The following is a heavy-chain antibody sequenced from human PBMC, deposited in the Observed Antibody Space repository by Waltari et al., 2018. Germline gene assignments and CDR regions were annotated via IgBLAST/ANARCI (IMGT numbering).Heavy chain of an antibody. CDR3: ARVIYSSGWNPIDF. J-gene: IGHJ4*02. V-gene: IGHV1-2*02. Sequence: QVQLVQSGAEVKKPGASVKVSCKASGYTFTAYYMHWVRLAPGQGLEWLGWINPKTGGTRIAQKFQGRVTVTSDASITTGYIELTILRSDDTALYYCARVIYSSGWNPIDFWGQGTLVTVSS. D-gene: IGHD6-19*01. CDR1: GYTFTAYY. CDR2: INPKTGGT.